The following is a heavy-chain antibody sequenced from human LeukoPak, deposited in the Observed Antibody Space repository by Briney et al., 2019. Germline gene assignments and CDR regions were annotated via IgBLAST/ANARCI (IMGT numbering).Heavy chain of an antibody. V-gene: IGHV3-23*01. Sequence: PGGSLRLSCAASGFTFSSYWMHWVRHAPGKGLEWVSAISGSGGSTYYADSVKGRFTISRDNSKNTLYLQMNSLRAEDTAVYYCSSSWYGPSWFDPWGQGTLVTVSS. CDR3: SSSWYGPSWFDP. D-gene: IGHD6-13*01. J-gene: IGHJ5*02. CDR2: ISGSGGST. CDR1: GFTFSSYW.